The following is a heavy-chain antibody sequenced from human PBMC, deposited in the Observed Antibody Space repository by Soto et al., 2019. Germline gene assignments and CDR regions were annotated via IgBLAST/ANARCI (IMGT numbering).Heavy chain of an antibody. CDR1: GDGMSVDV. V-gene: IGHV1-69*01. D-gene: IGHD3-16*01. J-gene: IGHJ6*01. CDR2: IIPIFGTA. Sequence: GDGMSVDVGGWLSKENGQGLEWMGGIIPIFGTANYAQKFQGRVTITADESTSTAYMELSSLRSEDTAVYYCSRFQMGRPAYYYYG. CDR3: SRFQMGRPAYYYYG.